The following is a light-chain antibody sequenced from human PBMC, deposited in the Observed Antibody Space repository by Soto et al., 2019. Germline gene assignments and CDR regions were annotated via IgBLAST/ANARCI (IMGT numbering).Light chain of an antibody. J-gene: IGKJ4*01. V-gene: IGKV3-20*01. Sequence: EIVLTQSPGTLSLSPGERATLSCRASQSVSSSDLAWYQQKPGQAPRLLIYGASSRATGIPDRFSGSGSGTDFTLTISRLEPEDFAVYYCQQYGRSLTFGGGTKVEIK. CDR2: GAS. CDR3: QQYGRSLT. CDR1: QSVSSSD.